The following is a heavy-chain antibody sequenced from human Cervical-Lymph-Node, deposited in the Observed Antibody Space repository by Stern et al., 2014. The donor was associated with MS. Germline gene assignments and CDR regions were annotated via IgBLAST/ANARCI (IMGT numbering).Heavy chain of an antibody. CDR3: AKNGYTGWFDP. Sequence: EVQLVESGGGLVKPGESLRLSCAASGFTFSTYSMHWVRQAPGKGLEWVSSISYTSIYIYYADSLKGRFTISRDNAKNSLYLQMNSLRAEDTAVYYCAKNGYTGWFDPWGQGTLVTVSS. V-gene: IGHV3-21*02. D-gene: IGHD5-18*01. CDR1: GFTFSTYS. CDR2: ISYTSIYI. J-gene: IGHJ5*02.